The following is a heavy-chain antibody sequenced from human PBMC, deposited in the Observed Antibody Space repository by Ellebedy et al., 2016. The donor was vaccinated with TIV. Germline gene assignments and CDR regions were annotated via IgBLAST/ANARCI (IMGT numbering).Heavy chain of an antibody. CDR2: IKQDGSEK. CDR3: GRGQTTFEY. CDR1: GFTFSTYW. J-gene: IGHJ4*02. D-gene: IGHD4-11*01. V-gene: IGHV3-7*01. Sequence: PGGSLRLSCAASGFTFSTYWMNWVRQAPGKGLEWVANIKQDGSEKNYVDSVKGRLAISRDNARSSLYLQMNSLSAEDTAVYYCGRGQTTFEYWGQGTLVTVSS.